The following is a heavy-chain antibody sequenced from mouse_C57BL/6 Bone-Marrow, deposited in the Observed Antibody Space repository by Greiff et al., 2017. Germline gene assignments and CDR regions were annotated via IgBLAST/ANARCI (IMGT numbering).Heavy chain of an antibody. V-gene: IGHV5-4*01. J-gene: IGHJ4*01. CDR1: GFTFSSYA. D-gene: IGHD4-1*01. CDR2: VSDGSSYT. Sequence: EVQLVESGGGLVKPGGSLKLSCAASGFTFSSYAMSWVRQTPEKRLEWVATVSDGSSYTYYPDNVKGRFTISRDNAKNNLYLQMSHLKSEDTAMYYCARGANWDGMDYWGQGTSVTVSS. CDR3: ARGANWDGMDY.